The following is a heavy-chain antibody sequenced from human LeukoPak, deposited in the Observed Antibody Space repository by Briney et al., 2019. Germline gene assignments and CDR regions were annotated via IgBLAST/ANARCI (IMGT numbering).Heavy chain of an antibody. Sequence: ASVKVSCKASGYTFTTYSTNWVRQAPGQGLEWMGRVSAHNGDTNYAQHLQDRFTMTTDTSTSTAYMDLRGLTSDDTAVYYCARDLELWGQGTLVTVSS. CDR1: GYTFTTYS. CDR3: ARDLEL. V-gene: IGHV1-18*01. CDR2: VSAHNGDT. J-gene: IGHJ5*02.